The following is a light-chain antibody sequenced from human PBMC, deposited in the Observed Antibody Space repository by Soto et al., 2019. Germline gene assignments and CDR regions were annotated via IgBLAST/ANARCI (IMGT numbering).Light chain of an antibody. CDR3: QTCNTYSGT. CDR2: KAS. CDR1: QSISSW. Sequence: DIQMTQSPSTLSASVGDRVTITCRASQSISSWLAWYQQKPGKAPKLLIYKASSLESGVPSRFSGSGSGTEFSLTHSKPQPYDFSTYFLQTCNTYSGTFGQGTKVEIK. V-gene: IGKV1-5*03. J-gene: IGKJ1*01.